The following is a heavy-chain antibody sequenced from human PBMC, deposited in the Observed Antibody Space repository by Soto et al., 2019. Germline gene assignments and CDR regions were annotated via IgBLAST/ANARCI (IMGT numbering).Heavy chain of an antibody. CDR1: GYTFTSYY. V-gene: IGHV1-2*04. CDR2: INPNSGGT. Sequence: QVQLVQSGAEVKKPGASVKVSCKASGYTFTSYYMHWVRQAPGQGLEWMGWINPNSGGTNYAQKFQGWVTMTRDTSISTAYMELSRLRSDDTAVYYCARGGQTTVTAYAFDIWGQGTMVTVFS. CDR3: ARGGQTTVTAYAFDI. D-gene: IGHD4-17*01. J-gene: IGHJ3*02.